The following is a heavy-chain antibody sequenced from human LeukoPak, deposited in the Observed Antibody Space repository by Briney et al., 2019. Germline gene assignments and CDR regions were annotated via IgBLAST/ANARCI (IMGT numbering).Heavy chain of an antibody. CDR3: ARDLLYSSGWYYYYYGMDV. CDR2: INTDGSGT. V-gene: IGHV3-74*01. J-gene: IGHJ6*02. CDR1: RFTFSSYW. Sequence: GGSLRLSCAASRFTFSSYWMHWVRQAPGKGLVWVSRINTDGSGTSYADSVKGRFTISRDNSKNTLYLQMNSLRAEDTAVYYCARDLLYSSGWYYYYYGMDVWGQGTTVTVSS. D-gene: IGHD6-19*01.